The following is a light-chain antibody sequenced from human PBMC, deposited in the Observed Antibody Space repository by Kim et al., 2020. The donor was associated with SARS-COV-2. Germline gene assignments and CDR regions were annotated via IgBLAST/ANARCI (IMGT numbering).Light chain of an antibody. V-gene: IGLV4-69*01. CDR1: SGHSSYA. J-gene: IGLJ2*01. CDR2: LNSDGSH. CDR3: QTWDTGIRV. Sequence: QPVLTQSPSASASLGPSVKLTCTLSSGHSSYAIAWHQQQPEKGPRYLMKLNSDGSHSKGDGIPDRFSGSSSGAERYLTISSLQSEDEADYYCQTWDTGIRVFGGGTKLTVL.